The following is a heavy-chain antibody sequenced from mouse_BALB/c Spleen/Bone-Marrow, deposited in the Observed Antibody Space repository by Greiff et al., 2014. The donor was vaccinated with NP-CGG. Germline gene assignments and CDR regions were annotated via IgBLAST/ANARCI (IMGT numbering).Heavy chain of an antibody. CDR2: ISPGTGSI. J-gene: IGHJ2*01. CDR3: NYYGNTFDY. V-gene: IGHV1S53*02. CDR1: GYTFTDHA. Sequence: QVQLQQSDAELVKPGASVKISCKASGYTFTDHAIHWVKQKPEQGLEWIGYISPGTGSIKYNEKFKDKVTLTADKSSSTAYMQLNSLTSEDSTEYFCNYYGNTFDYWGQGTTLTVSS. D-gene: IGHD1-1*01.